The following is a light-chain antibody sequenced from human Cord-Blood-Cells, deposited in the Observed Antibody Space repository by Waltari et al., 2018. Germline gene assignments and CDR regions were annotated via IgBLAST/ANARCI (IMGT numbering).Light chain of an antibody. CDR1: CSYAAPYNL. CDR2: EGS. J-gene: IGLJ3*02. Sequence: QSSRSQPASVSGSPWQSIPISCTGTCSYAAPYNLFSWYQQHPGKAPTLLIYEGSKRPSGVSNRFAGSKSGNTASLTLSGLQAEDEADYSCCSYAGSSTVFGGGTELTVL. V-gene: IGLV2-23*01. CDR3: CSYAGSSTV.